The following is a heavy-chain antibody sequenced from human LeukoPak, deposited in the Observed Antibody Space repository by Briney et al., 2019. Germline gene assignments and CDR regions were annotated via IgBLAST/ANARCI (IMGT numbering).Heavy chain of an antibody. V-gene: IGHV2-70*11. CDR1: GFSLSTSGMC. J-gene: IGHJ6*02. CDR2: IDWDDDK. D-gene: IGHD3/OR15-3a*01. Sequence: GPALVKPTQTLTLTCTCSGFSLSTSGMCASWIRQPPGKALEWLARIDWDDDKYYSTSLKTRLTISKDTSKNQVVLTMTNMDPVDTATYYCARIRPHFVDLLDVWGQGTTVTVSS. CDR3: ARIRPHFVDLLDV.